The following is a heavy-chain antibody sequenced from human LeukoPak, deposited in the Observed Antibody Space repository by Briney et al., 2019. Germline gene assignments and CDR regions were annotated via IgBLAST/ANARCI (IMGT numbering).Heavy chain of an antibody. V-gene: IGHV3-53*01. CDR1: GFTFSSYA. D-gene: IGHD6-13*01. J-gene: IGHJ5*02. CDR3: AREAAAAGNNWFDP. Sequence: SGGSLRLSCAASGFTFSSYAMSWVRQAPGKGLEWVSVIYSGGSTYYADSVKGRFTISRDNSKNTLYLQMNSLRAEDTAVYYCAREAAAAGNNWFDPWGQGTLVTVSS. CDR2: IYSGGST.